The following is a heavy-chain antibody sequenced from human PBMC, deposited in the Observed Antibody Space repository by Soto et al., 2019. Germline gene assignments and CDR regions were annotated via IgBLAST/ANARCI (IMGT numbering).Heavy chain of an antibody. CDR1: GLTLSNYW. V-gene: IGHV3-74*03. J-gene: IGHJ2*01. CDR3: ARGWDWYLDL. CDR2: INSDETSR. Sequence: EAQLKESGGGIVQPGGSVRLSCVASGLTLSNYWMHWVRQAPGKGLEWVSHINSDETSRAYADSVRGRFAASRDNAQNTVYLLLNNLRVEDTAVYYCARGWDWYLDLWGRGTLVSVS.